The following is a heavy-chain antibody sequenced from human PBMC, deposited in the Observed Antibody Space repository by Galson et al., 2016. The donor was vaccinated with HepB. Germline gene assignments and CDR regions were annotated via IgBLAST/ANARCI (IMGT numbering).Heavy chain of an antibody. D-gene: IGHD5-24*01. CDR2: ISSGSTTI. J-gene: IGHJ4*02. CDR1: GFTFSSYS. Sequence: SLRLSCAASGFTFSSYSMNWVRQAPGKGLEWVSYISSGSTTIHYTDSVKGRFTISRDNAKNSLYLQMNSLRAEDTAVYYWARGKNGLDYDYWGQGTLVTVSS. CDR3: ARGKNGLDYDY. V-gene: IGHV3-48*04.